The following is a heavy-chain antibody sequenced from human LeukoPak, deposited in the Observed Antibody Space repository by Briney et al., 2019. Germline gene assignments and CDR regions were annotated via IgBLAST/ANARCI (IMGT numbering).Heavy chain of an antibody. Sequence: GGSLRLSCAASGFSFSSYSMNWVRQAPGEGLEWVSYISSSSSTIYYADSVKGRFTISRDTDNNSLYLQMNSLRVEDTAVYYCAREMTGYTSSAVDYWGQGTLVTVSS. J-gene: IGHJ4*02. CDR3: AREMTGYTSSAVDY. V-gene: IGHV3-48*01. CDR1: GFSFSSYS. D-gene: IGHD6-13*01. CDR2: ISSSSSTI.